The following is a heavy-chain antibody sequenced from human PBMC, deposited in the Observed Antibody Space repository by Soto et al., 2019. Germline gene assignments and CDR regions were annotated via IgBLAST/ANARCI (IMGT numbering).Heavy chain of an antibody. Sequence: QVQLVESGGGVVQPGRSLRLSCAASGFTFSSYGMHWVRQAPGKGLEWVAGIWYDGSNKYYADSVKGRFTISRDNSKNTLYPQMNSLRAEDTAVYYCASEYCSGGSCYYYGMDVWGQGTTVTVSS. CDR3: ASEYCSGGSCYYYGMDV. CDR1: GFTFSSYG. CDR2: IWYDGSNK. V-gene: IGHV3-33*01. D-gene: IGHD2-15*01. J-gene: IGHJ6*02.